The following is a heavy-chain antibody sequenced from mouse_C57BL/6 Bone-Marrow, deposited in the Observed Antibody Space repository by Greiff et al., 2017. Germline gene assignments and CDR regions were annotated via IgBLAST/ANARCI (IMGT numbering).Heavy chain of an antibody. CDR1: GYTFTSYG. CDR3: AREAITTGVDY. Sequence: QVQLQQSGAELARPGASVKLSCKASGYTFTSYGISWVKQRTGQGLEWIGEIYPRSGNTYYNEKVKGKATLTAAKSSSTAYMELRSLTSEDSAVYFCAREAITTGVDYWGQGTTLTVSS. D-gene: IGHD1-1*01. V-gene: IGHV1-81*01. CDR2: IYPRSGNT. J-gene: IGHJ2*01.